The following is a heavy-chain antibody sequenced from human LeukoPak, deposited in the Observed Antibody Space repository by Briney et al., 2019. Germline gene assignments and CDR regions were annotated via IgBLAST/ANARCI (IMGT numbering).Heavy chain of an antibody. Sequence: SGPGLVKPSETLSLTCTVSGASIRDYYWGWIRQPPGKGPECIGHIFYSRVTNYNSSLKSRVTISLDTSKSQVSLKLTSLTAADTALYYCARRQQLADGGHAFDIWGQGTMVTVSS. CDR3: ARRQQLADGGHAFDI. J-gene: IGHJ3*02. V-gene: IGHV4-59*01. CDR1: GASIRDYY. D-gene: IGHD6-13*01. CDR2: IFYSRVT.